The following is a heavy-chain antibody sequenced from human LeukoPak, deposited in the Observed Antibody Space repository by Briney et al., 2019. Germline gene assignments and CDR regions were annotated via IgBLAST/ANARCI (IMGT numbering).Heavy chain of an antibody. CDR2: IFPGDSDT. J-gene: IGHJ6*02. CDR3: ARHGLGGCLGGGRCYRSFHYYGMDV. CDR1: GYKFTDYW. Sequence: LGESLKISCTGSGYKFTDYWIGWVRQMPGKGLEWMGIIFPGDSDTKYSPSFQGQVTISVDKSTSTAYLQWSSLKASDTAMYYCARHGLGGCLGGGRCYRSFHYYGMDVWGQGTTVTVS. D-gene: IGHD2-15*01. V-gene: IGHV5-51*01.